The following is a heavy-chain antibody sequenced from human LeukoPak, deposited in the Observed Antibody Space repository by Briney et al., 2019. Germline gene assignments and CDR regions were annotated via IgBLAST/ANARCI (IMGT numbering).Heavy chain of an antibody. J-gene: IGHJ4*02. V-gene: IGHV5-51*01. CDR3: ASLGDSSGWSPFDY. CDR2: IYPGDSDT. D-gene: IGHD6-19*01. CDR1: GYSFTSYW. Sequence: GESLKISCKGPGYSFTSYWIGWVRQMPGKGLGWMGIIYPGDSDTRYSPSFQGQVTISADKSISTAYLQWSSLKASDTAIYYCASLGDSSGWSPFDYWGQGTLVTVSS.